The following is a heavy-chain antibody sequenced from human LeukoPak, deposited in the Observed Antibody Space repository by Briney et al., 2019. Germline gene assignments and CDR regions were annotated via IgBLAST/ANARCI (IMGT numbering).Heavy chain of an antibody. Sequence: VASVTVSCTASGYTFTSYDFNCVRQATGQRPEWMGWMRPNSGDTGYAQKFQDRVTMTRNTSISTAYMELSSLRSDDTAVYYCARGPPNWGYDYWGPGTLVTVSS. CDR2: MRPNSGDT. D-gene: IGHD7-27*01. CDR1: GYTFTSYD. J-gene: IGHJ4*02. CDR3: ARGPPNWGYDY. V-gene: IGHV1-8*01.